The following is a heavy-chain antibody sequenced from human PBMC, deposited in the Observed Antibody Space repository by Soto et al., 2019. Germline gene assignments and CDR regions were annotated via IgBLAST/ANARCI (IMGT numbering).Heavy chain of an antibody. CDR2: IYTSGST. Sequence: TLSLPCTVSGGSISSYDWSWIRQPAGKGLEWIGRIYTSGSTNYNPSLKSRVTMSVDTSKNQFSLKLSSVTAADTAVYYCARVGTSYSSSLGGRFYGMDVLGQGTTVTVSS. V-gene: IGHV4-4*07. J-gene: IGHJ6*02. CDR3: ARVGTSYSSSLGGRFYGMDV. D-gene: IGHD6-13*01. CDR1: GGSISSYD.